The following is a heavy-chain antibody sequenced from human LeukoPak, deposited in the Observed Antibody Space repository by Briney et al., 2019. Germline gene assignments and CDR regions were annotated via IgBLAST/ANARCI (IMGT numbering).Heavy chain of an antibody. D-gene: IGHD3-22*01. J-gene: IGHJ4*02. Sequence: GGSLRLSCAASGFTFSSYSINWVRQAPGKGLEWVSSISNSRSYIFYADSVKGRFTISRDNAKNSLYLQMNSLRVEDTAVYCCVRDGNYYDSSGPYYFDYWGQGTLVTVSS. V-gene: IGHV3-21*01. CDR2: ISNSRSYI. CDR1: GFTFSSYS. CDR3: VRDGNYYDSSGPYYFDY.